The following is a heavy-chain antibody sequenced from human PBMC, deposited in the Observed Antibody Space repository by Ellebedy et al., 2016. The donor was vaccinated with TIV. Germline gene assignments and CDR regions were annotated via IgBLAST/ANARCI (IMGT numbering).Heavy chain of an antibody. CDR3: ARDLGHSGYDLLDP. CDR1: GFTFSSYW. CDR2: IKQDGSEK. V-gene: IGHV3-7*03. D-gene: IGHD5-12*01. J-gene: IGHJ5*02. Sequence: GGSLRLSCAASGFTFSSYWMSWVRQAPGKGLEWVANIKQDGSEKYYVDSVKGRFIISRDNAKNSLYLQMNSLRVEDTAVYYCARDLGHSGYDLLDPWGQGTLVTVSA.